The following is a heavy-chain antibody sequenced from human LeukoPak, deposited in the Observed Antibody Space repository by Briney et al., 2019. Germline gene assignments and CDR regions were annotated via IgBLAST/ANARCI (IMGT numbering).Heavy chain of an antibody. D-gene: IGHD3-22*01. CDR3: AKDRYYYDTSGDFDY. CDR2: ISYDGSNK. J-gene: IGHJ4*02. Sequence: GRSLRLSCAASGFTFSSYGMHGVRQAPGKGLEWVAVISYDGSNKYYADSVKGRFTISRDNSKNTLYLQMNSLRAEDTAVYYCAKDRYYYDTSGDFDYWGQGTLVTVSP. V-gene: IGHV3-30*18. CDR1: GFTFSSYG.